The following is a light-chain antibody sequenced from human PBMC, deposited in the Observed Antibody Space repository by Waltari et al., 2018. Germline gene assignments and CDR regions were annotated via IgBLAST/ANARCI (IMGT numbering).Light chain of an antibody. V-gene: IGKV3-20*01. CDR3: QKYGGSLTWT. J-gene: IGKJ1*01. Sequence: EIVLTQSPGTLSLSPGERATLSCRASQSVGSNSLAWYQQKPGQAPSLLIYGASSRATGIPDRFSGSGSGTDFTLTISRLEPEDFAVYYCQKYGGSLTWTFGQGTKVEIK. CDR2: GAS. CDR1: QSVGSNS.